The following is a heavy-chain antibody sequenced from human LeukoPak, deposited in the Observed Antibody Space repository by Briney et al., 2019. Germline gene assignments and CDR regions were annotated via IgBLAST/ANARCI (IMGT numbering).Heavy chain of an antibody. V-gene: IGHV3-23*01. CDR1: GFTFSSYA. CDR2: ISGSGGST. CDR3: AKDSGGYSYGLTFDY. Sequence: GGSLRLSCAASGFTFSSYAMSWVRQAPGKGLEWVLAISGSGGSTYYADSVKGRFTISRDNSKNTLYLQMNSLRAEDTAVYYCAKDSGGYSYGLTFDYWGQGTLVTVSS. D-gene: IGHD5-18*01. J-gene: IGHJ4*02.